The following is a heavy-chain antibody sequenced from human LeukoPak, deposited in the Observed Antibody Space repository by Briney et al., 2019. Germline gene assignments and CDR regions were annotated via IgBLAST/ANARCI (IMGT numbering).Heavy chain of an antibody. CDR2: INPNRGGT. Sequence: ASVKVSCKASGYAFTGYYMHWVRQAPGQGLEWMGWINPNRGGTKFAQKFQGRVTMTSDTSINTAYMELNRLTSDDTAVYYCARDWDPWGQGTLVTVSS. CDR1: GYAFTGYY. CDR3: ARDWDP. J-gene: IGHJ5*02. V-gene: IGHV1-2*02.